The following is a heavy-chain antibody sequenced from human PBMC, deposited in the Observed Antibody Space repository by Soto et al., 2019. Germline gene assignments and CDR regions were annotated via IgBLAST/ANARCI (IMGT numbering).Heavy chain of an antibody. D-gene: IGHD2-15*01. Sequence: PGESLKLSCKGSGYSFSSYWIGWVRQMPGKGLEWMGIIYPGDSDTRYSPSFQGQVTISADKSISTAYLQWSSLKASDTAMYYCASSRSVVAATRGFDYWGQGTLVTVSS. CDR2: IYPGDSDT. V-gene: IGHV5-51*01. J-gene: IGHJ4*02. CDR1: GYSFSSYW. CDR3: ASSRSVVAATRGFDY.